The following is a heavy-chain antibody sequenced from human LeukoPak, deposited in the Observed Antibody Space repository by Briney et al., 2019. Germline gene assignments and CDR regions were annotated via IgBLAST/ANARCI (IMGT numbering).Heavy chain of an antibody. CDR1: GDSVSSNSAA. V-gene: IGHV6-1*01. D-gene: IGHD6-6*01. CDR3: ARVPSIAADGTIGRYYYMDV. CDR2: TYYRSKWYN. Sequence: SQTLSLTCAISGDSVSSNSAAWNWIRQSPSRGLEWLGRTYYRSKWYNDYAVSVKSRITINPDTSKNQFSLQLNSVTPEDTAVYYCARVPSIAADGTIGRYYYMDVWGEGTTVTVSS. J-gene: IGHJ6*03.